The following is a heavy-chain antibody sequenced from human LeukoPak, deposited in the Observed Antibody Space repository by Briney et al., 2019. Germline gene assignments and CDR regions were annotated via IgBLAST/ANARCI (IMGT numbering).Heavy chain of an antibody. CDR3: AKGVDYSSSSHFDY. CDR1: GFTFSRYG. J-gene: IGHJ4*02. Sequence: PGGSLRLSCAASGFTFSRYGMHWVRQAPGKGVEWVALIWYDGNNKYYADSVRGRFSVDRDNYKKTLYMKMKSQRAEDTAVYYCAKGVDYSSSSHFDYWGQGTLVTVSS. V-gene: IGHV3-33*06. CDR2: IWYDGNNK. D-gene: IGHD6-6*01.